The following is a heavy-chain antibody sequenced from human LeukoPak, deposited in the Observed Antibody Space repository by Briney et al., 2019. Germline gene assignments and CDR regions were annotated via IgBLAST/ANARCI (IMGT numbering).Heavy chain of an antibody. CDR2: VSGNDGNT. J-gene: IGHJ3*02. D-gene: IGHD2/OR15-2a*01. Sequence: GGSLRLSCRASGFTFSNYAMSWVRQAPGKGLEWVSGVSGNDGNTYYADSVKGRFTISRDNSKNTLYLQMNSLRAEDTAVYYCAKVRYAFLNDAFDIWGQGTMVTVSS. CDR1: GFTFSNYA. CDR3: AKVRYAFLNDAFDI. V-gene: IGHV3-23*01.